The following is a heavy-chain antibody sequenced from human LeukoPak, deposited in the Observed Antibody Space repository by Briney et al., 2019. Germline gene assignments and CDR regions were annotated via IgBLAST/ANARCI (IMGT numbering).Heavy chain of an antibody. V-gene: IGHV4-61*02. CDR3: ARHRTRLNWFDP. Sequence: SQTLSLTCTVSGGSISSGSYYWSWIRQPAGKELEWIGRIYSSGSTNYNPSLKNRVTISMDTSKNQFSLKLNSVTAADTAVYYCARHRTRLNWFDPWGQGTLVTVSS. CDR1: GGSISSGSYY. D-gene: IGHD6-25*01. CDR2: IYSSGST. J-gene: IGHJ5*02.